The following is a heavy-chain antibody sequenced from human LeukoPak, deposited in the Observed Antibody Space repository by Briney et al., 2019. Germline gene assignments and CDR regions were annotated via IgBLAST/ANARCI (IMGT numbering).Heavy chain of an antibody. V-gene: IGHV5-51*01. CDR2: IYHADSDT. CDR3: GSRLDFPSTRAYYSVNIHFRF. J-gene: IGHJ4*02. Sequence: GAALPISTNGVCYGSISYWSGKGGWMPGKSVEWMGIIYHADSDTRYNPSFKGQVTISADRSIRTAYLQWRSLKAADTALEFCGSRLDFPSTRAYYSVNIHFRFWGQGTLITVSS. CDR1: CYGSISYW. D-gene: IGHD3-10*01.